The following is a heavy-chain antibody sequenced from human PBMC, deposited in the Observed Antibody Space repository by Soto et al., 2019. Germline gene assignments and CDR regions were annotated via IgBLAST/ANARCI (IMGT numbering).Heavy chain of an antibody. CDR2: IFGADET. CDR3: ARGGFD. CDR1: GFSVTASN. D-gene: IGHD3-16*01. V-gene: IGHV3-53*02. J-gene: IGHJ4*02. Sequence: EVQLVETGGDWIQPGGSLRLSCAASGFSVTASNMNWVRQAPGKGLEWVSVIFGADETYYADSVRDRFTISRDNSKNTVYLQMDSLRTEDTALYYCARGGFDWGQGTLVTVSS.